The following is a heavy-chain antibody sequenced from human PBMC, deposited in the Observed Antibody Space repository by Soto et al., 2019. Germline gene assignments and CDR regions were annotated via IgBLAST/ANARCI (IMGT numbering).Heavy chain of an antibody. CDR3: TVTYYYDSSGPRFRY. V-gene: IGHV3-73*01. J-gene: IGHJ4*02. Sequence: GGSLRLSCAASGFTFSGSAMHWVRQASGKGLEWVGRIRSKANSYARAYAASVKGRFTISRDDSKNTAYLQMNSLKTEDTAVYYCTVTYYYDSSGPRFRYWGQGTLVTVSS. CDR1: GFTFSGSA. D-gene: IGHD3-22*01. CDR2: IRSKANSYAR.